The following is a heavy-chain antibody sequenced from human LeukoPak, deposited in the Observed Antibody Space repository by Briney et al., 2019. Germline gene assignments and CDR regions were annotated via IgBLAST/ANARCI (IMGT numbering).Heavy chain of an antibody. Sequence: ASVKVSCKASGYTFTSYAMNWVRQAPGQGLEWMGWINTNTGNPTYAQGFTGRFVFSLDTSVSTAYLQISSLKAEDAAVYYCARRSERPAAAGTFDYWGQGTLVTVSS. D-gene: IGHD6-13*01. CDR2: INTNTGNP. CDR1: GYTFTSYA. CDR3: ARRSERPAAAGTFDY. V-gene: IGHV7-4-1*02. J-gene: IGHJ4*02.